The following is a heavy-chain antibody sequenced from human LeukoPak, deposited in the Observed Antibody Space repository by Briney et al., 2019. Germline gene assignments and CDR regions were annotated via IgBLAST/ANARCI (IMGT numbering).Heavy chain of an antibody. CDR2: ISISGTKT. CDR1: EFDFSTHA. V-gene: IGHV3-23*01. CDR3: ARELSQIVWGGLDY. Sequence: GGSLRLSCAASEFDFSTHAMTWVRQAPGKGLEWVSAISISGTKTYYADSVKGRFTISRDNSKNTVFLQMNSLRVEDTAVYYCARELSQIVWGGLDYGGQGTLVSVSS. J-gene: IGHJ4*02. D-gene: IGHD2-21*01.